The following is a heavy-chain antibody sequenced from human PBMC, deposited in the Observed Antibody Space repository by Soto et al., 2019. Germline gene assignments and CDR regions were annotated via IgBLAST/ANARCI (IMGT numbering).Heavy chain of an antibody. Sequence: SETLSLTCSVSGVSLTSGTYYWSWIRQHPGKGLEWIGYIFYSGSTDYNPSLKSRVNISVDTSKNQFSLKLSSVTAADTAVYYCASTEDFFDYWGQGTLVTGSS. V-gene: IGHV4-31*03. CDR2: IFYSGST. CDR3: ASTEDFFDY. J-gene: IGHJ4*02. CDR1: GVSLTSGTYY.